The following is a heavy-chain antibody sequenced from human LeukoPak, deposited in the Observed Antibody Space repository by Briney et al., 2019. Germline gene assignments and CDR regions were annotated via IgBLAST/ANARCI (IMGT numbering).Heavy chain of an antibody. Sequence: SETLSLTFTVSGGSISGYYWSWIRQPPGKGLEWIGYIHYRGSANYNPSLKSRVTISVDTSKNQFSLKLSSVTAADTAVYYCARHPEAYCCGDCYWSEPYNWFDPWGQGTLVTVSS. D-gene: IGHD2-21*02. V-gene: IGHV4-59*08. CDR2: IHYRGSA. CDR1: GGSISGYY. CDR3: ARHPEAYCCGDCYWSEPYNWFDP. J-gene: IGHJ5*02.